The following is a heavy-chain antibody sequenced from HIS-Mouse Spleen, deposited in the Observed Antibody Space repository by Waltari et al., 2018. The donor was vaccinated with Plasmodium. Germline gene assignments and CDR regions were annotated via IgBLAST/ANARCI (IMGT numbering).Heavy chain of an antibody. CDR3: ARVTSSGVYWYFDL. Sequence: QVQLQQWGAGLLKPSETLSLTCAVYGGSFSGYYWSWIRQPPGKGLEWIGEINHSGGTNKNPSQKSGVTIAVDTSKNQFSLRLSYVTAADTAVYYCARVTSSGVYWYFDLWGRGTLVTVSS. CDR2: INHSGGT. V-gene: IGHV4-34*01. J-gene: IGHJ2*01. CDR1: GGSFSGYY. D-gene: IGHD3-3*01.